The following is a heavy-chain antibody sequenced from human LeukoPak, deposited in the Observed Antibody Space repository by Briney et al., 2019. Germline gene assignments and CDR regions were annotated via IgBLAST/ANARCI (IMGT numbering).Heavy chain of an antibody. V-gene: IGHV1-18*01. J-gene: IGHJ4*02. D-gene: IGHD4-17*01. CDR2: INPYNGST. CDR3: AREIYGRFDF. CDR1: GYTFTTYG. Sequence: ASVKVSCKASGYTFTTYGISWVRQAPGRGLEWMGWINPYNGSTNYAQKPQARVTLTTDTSTSTGYMELRSLRSDDTAVYYCAREIYGRFDFWGQGTLVTVSS.